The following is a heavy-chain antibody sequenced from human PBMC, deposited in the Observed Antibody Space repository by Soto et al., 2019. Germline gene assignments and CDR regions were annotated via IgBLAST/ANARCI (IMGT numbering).Heavy chain of an antibody. J-gene: IGHJ4*02. V-gene: IGHV3-30*18. D-gene: IGHD1-7*01. CDR2: ITYDGSFQ. CDR1: GFNFDNYG. Sequence: QVQLVESGGGVVQPGGSLRLSCQASGFNFDNYGMHWVRQAPGKGLEWVAVITYDGSFQYYADSVKGRFTISRDNSKNTLSLHLNTLKPEDTVVYHCAKDRVGGTFYTPLAFWGQGTLVTVSS. CDR3: AKDRVGGTFYTPLAF.